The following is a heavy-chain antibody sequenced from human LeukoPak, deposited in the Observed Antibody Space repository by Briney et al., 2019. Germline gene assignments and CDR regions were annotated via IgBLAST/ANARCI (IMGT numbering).Heavy chain of an antibody. D-gene: IGHD3-10*01. CDR2: INWNGGST. CDR3: ARDGWFGESPETYGMDV. Sequence: PGGSLRLSCAASGFTFDDYGMSWVRHAPGKGLEWVSGINWNGGSTVYADSVKGRFTISRDNAKNSLYLQMNSLRAEDTALYYCARDGWFGESPETYGMDVWGQGTTVTVSS. J-gene: IGHJ6*02. CDR1: GFTFDDYG. V-gene: IGHV3-20*04.